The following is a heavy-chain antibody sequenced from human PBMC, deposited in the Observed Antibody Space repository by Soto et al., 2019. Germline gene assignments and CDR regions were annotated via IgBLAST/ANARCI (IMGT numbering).Heavy chain of an antibody. CDR3: AKGYCSSTSCSFDY. CDR2: ISGTADTT. Sequence: GGSLRLSCAASGFTFSNFAMNWVRQAPGKGLEWVSVISGTADTTYNADPVKGRFTISRDNSKNTVYLQMNSLRAEDTALYYYAKGYCSSTSCSFDYWGQGTLVTVSS. D-gene: IGHD2-2*01. J-gene: IGHJ4*02. V-gene: IGHV3-23*01. CDR1: GFTFSNFA.